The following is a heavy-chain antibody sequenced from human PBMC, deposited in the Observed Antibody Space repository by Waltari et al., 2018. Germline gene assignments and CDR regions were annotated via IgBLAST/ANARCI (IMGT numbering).Heavy chain of an antibody. D-gene: IGHD6-6*01. CDR2: IYHSGST. Sequence: QVQLQESGPGLVKPSETLSLTCAVSGYSISSGYYWGWIRQPPGKGLEWIGSIYHSGSTDYNPSLKSRVTISVDTSKNQFSLKLSSVTAADTAVYYCARHVEYSSSGASNWFDPWGQGTLVTVSS. CDR3: ARHVEYSSSGASNWFDP. CDR1: GYSISSGYY. J-gene: IGHJ5*02. V-gene: IGHV4-38-2*01.